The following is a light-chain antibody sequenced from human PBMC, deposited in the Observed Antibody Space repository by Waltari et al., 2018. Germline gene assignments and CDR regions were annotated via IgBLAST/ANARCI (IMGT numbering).Light chain of an antibody. V-gene: IGKV4-1*01. J-gene: IGKJ2*01. CDR1: QSVLHTNNKDY. Sequence: DIVMTQSPDSLGVSLGERATINCKSSQSVLHTNNKDYLAWYQQKPGQPPKLPIYWASTREVGVPDRFSGSGSGTSFALTISSLQAEDVAVYYCQQYYSTPNTFGQGTKLEIK. CDR2: WAS. CDR3: QQYYSTPNT.